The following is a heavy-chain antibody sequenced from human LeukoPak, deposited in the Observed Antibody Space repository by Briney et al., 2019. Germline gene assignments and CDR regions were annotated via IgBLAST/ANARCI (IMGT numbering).Heavy chain of an antibody. J-gene: IGHJ4*02. Sequence: SETLSLTCTVSGGSISSYYWSWIRQPPGKGLEWIGYIYYSGSTNYNPSLKSRVTISVDTSKNQFSLKLSSVAAADTAVYYCARGTTLYSSGWYAYYFDYWGQGTLVTVSS. CDR1: GGSISSYY. CDR2: IYYSGST. CDR3: ARGTTLYSSGWYAYYFDY. V-gene: IGHV4-59*01. D-gene: IGHD6-19*01.